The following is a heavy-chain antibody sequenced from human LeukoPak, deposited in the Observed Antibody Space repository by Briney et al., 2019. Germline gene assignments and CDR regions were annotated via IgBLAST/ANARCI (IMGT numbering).Heavy chain of an antibody. J-gene: IGHJ4*02. D-gene: IGHD1-26*01. Sequence: PGGSLRLSCAASGFTLSNSWIHWVRQAPGKGLVWVSRSSEDGSTTNYADSVKGRFTISRDNAKNTLYLQMNSLTAEDTAVYYCVRDLGGRSGHWGQGTLVTVSS. V-gene: IGHV3-74*01. CDR2: SSEDGSTT. CDR1: GFTLSNSW. CDR3: VRDLGGRSGH.